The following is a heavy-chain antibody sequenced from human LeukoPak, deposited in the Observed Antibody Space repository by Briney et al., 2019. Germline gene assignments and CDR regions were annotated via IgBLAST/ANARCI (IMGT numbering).Heavy chain of an antibody. J-gene: IGHJ3*02. Sequence: SQTLSLTCAISGDSVSSNSVAWNWIRQSPSRGLEWLGRTYYRSKWYNEYAASVKSRITINPDTSKNQFSLHLNSVTPEDTAVYYCARDPGAFDIWGRGTMVTVSS. V-gene: IGHV6-1*01. CDR1: GDSVSSNSVA. CDR3: ARDPGAFDI. CDR2: TYYRSKWYN.